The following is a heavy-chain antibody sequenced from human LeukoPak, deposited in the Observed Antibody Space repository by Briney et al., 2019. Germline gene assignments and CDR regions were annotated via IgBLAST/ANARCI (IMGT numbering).Heavy chain of an antibody. V-gene: IGHV1-3*01. CDR1: GYTFTTSA. J-gene: IGHJ4*02. D-gene: IGHD3-10*01. Sequence: ASVKVSCKSSGYTFTTSAMHWVRQAPGQSLEWMGWIHAGTGDTKYSQRFQGRVTFTRDTSASTAYMALSSLRFEDTAVYFCAGDHSLGSYPDYWGQGTLVTVSS. CDR2: IHAGTGDT. CDR3: AGDHSLGSYPDY.